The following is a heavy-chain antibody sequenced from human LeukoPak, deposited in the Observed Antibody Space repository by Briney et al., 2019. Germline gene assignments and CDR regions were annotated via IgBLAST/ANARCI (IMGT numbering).Heavy chain of an antibody. CDR2: MYYRGST. CDR3: ASGVGATTKEVDY. J-gene: IGHJ4*02. CDR1: GGSISSSNHY. V-gene: IGHV4-39*07. Sequence: PSETLSLTCTVSGGSISSSNHYWGWIRQPPGKGLEWIGSMYYRGSTYHNPSLKSRVTISVDTSKNQFSLKLSSVTAADTAVYYCASGVGATTKEVDYWGQGTLVTVSS. D-gene: IGHD1-26*01.